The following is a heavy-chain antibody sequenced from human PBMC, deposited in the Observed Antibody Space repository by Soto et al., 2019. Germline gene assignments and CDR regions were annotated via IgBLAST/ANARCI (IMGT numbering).Heavy chain of an antibody. CDR1: GYRFTTYW. J-gene: IGHJ3*01. Sequence: PGESLKISCQGFGYRFTTYWIGWVRQMPGKGLEWMGVIYPGDSSTRYSPSLEGQVSISADKSITTAYLQWSSLKASDTAIYYCARRNYDGSGYYDAFDVWGQGTVVTVSS. V-gene: IGHV5-51*01. D-gene: IGHD3-22*01. CDR3: ARRNYDGSGYYDAFDV. CDR2: IYPGDSST.